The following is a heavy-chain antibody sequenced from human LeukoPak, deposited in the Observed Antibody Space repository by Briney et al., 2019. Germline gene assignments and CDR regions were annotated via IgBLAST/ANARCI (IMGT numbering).Heavy chain of an antibody. J-gene: IGHJ4*02. CDR3: SRGGLYRYSGTSGDY. Sequence: GGSLRLSCEVSGFSFSTYWMTWVRQAPGKGLEWVANINQHGSETYYVDSVKGRFIISRDNAKNSLFLQMDSLTGEDTTVYYCSRGGLYRYSGTSGDYWGQGTLVTVSS. CDR2: INQHGSET. V-gene: IGHV3-7*01. CDR1: GFSFSTYW. D-gene: IGHD1-26*01.